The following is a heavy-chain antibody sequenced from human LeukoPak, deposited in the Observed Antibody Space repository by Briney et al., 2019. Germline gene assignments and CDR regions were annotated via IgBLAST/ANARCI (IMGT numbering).Heavy chain of an antibody. CDR3: AREGGTIEIGEFDY. J-gene: IGHJ4*02. CDR2: IQYDGSEK. CDR1: GLTFTFSTSG. Sequence: PGGSLRLSCAASGLTFTFSTSGIHWVRQAPGKGLEWVAFIQYDGSEKYYADSAKGRCTTPRDNFTNTVYLQMNSLTGEDTAIYYCAREGGTIEIGEFDYWGQGTLVTVSS. V-gene: IGHV3-30*02. D-gene: IGHD3-16*02.